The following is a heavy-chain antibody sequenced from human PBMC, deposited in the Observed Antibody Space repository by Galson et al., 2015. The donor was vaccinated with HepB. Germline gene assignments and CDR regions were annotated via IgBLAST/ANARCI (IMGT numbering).Heavy chain of an antibody. Sequence: TLSLTCTVSGGSISTYFWSWIRQPPGKGLEWIGYIYYRGSTNYNPSLKSRVTTSVDTFKHQFSLELSSVTAADTAVYYCARHRPGLVDSYAFDIWGQGTMVTVSS. CDR2: IYYRGST. CDR1: GGSISTYF. D-gene: IGHD1-14*01. J-gene: IGHJ3*02. CDR3: ARHRPGLVDSYAFDI. V-gene: IGHV4-59*08.